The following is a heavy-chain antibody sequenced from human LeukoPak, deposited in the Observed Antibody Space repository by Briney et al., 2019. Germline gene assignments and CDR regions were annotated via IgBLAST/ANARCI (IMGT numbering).Heavy chain of an antibody. CDR3: ARGYGGNPEPFDY. J-gene: IGHJ4*02. D-gene: IGHD4-23*01. V-gene: IGHV3-21*01. CDR2: ISSSSSYI. CDR1: GFTFSSYS. Sequence: PGRSLRLSCAASGFTFSSYSMNWVRQAPGKGLEWVSSISSSSSYIYYADSVKGRFTISRDNAKNSLYLQMNSLRAEDTAVYYCARGYGGNPEPFDYWGQGTLVTVSS.